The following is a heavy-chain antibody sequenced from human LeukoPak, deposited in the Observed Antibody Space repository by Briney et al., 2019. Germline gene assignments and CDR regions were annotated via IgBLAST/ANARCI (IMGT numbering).Heavy chain of an antibody. D-gene: IGHD6-6*01. J-gene: IGHJ5*02. CDR1: GYTFTGYY. V-gene: IGHV1-2*02. Sequence: GASVKVSCKASGYTFTGYYMHWVRQAPGQGLEWMGWINPNSGGTNYAQKFQGRVTMTRDTSISTAYMELSRLRSDDTAVYYCARGLIAAPSGFGPWGQGTLVTVSS. CDR2: INPNSGGT. CDR3: ARGLIAAPSGFGP.